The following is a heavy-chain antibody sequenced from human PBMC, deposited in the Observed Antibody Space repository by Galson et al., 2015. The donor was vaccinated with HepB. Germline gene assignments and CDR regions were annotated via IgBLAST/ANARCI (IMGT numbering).Heavy chain of an antibody. CDR3: SATYSSSWSGGDAFDI. Sequence: SLRLSCAASGFTFSNAWMSWVRQAPGKGLEWVGRIKSKTDGGTTDYAAPVKGRFTISRDDSKNTLYLQMNSLETEDTAVYYCSATYSSSWSGGDAFDIWGQGTMVTVSS. J-gene: IGHJ3*02. CDR2: IKSKTDGGTT. CDR1: GFTFSNAW. D-gene: IGHD6-13*01. V-gene: IGHV3-15*01.